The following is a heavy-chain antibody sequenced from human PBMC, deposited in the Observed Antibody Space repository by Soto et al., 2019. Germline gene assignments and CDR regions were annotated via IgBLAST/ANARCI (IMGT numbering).Heavy chain of an antibody. V-gene: IGHV4-39*07. D-gene: IGHD3-22*01. J-gene: IGHJ5*02. CDR3: ARLGGYYQSIDP. Sequence: SETLSLTCTVPGGSISSSSYYWGWIRQPPGKGLEWIGSIYYGGSTSYNPSLKSRITISLETSKSQISLRLSSVTAADTAVYYCARLGGYYQSIDPWGPGTLVTVSS. CDR1: GGSISSSSYY. CDR2: IYYGGST.